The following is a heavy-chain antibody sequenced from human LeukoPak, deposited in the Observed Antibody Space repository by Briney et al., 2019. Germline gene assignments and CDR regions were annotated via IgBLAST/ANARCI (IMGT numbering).Heavy chain of an antibody. V-gene: IGHV4-59*08. CDR1: GGSISPYY. CDR3: ARSGSWNAAINYFDP. CDR2: VYYTGNT. J-gene: IGHJ5*02. D-gene: IGHD3-10*01. Sequence: ASETLSLTCTVSGGSISPYYWSWIRQPPGKGLEWIGYVYYTGNTDYNPSLKSRVTISVDTSKNQFSLRLSSVTAADTAAYYCARSGSWNAAINYFDPWGQGNLVTVSS.